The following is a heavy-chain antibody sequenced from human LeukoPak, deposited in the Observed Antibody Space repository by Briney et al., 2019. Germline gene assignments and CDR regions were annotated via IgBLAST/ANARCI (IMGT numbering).Heavy chain of an antibody. J-gene: IGHJ5*02. Sequence: ASVKVSCKASGYTFTSYGISWVRQAPGQGLEWMGWISAYNGNTNYAQKLQGRVTMTTDTSTSTAYIELRSLRSDDTAVYYCARGGTTVTTGDWFDPWGQGTLVTVSS. CDR1: GYTFTSYG. CDR2: ISAYNGNT. V-gene: IGHV1-18*01. CDR3: ARGGTTVTTGDWFDP. D-gene: IGHD4-11*01.